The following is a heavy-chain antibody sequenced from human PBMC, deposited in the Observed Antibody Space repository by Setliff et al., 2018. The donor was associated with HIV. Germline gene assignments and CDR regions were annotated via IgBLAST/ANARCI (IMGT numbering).Heavy chain of an antibody. CDR1: GFTFDRYW. D-gene: IGHD5-12*01. J-gene: IGHJ4*02. CDR2: VNTDGSSK. V-gene: IGHV3-74*01. Sequence: PAGSLRLSCAASGFTFDRYWMHWVRQAPGKGLVWVSRVNTDGSSKTYADSVKDRFTISRDNAKNTLYLQMHDLRAEDTGVYYCHSGYDTEEQSYFDYWGQGTLVTVSS. CDR3: HSGYDTEEQSYFDY.